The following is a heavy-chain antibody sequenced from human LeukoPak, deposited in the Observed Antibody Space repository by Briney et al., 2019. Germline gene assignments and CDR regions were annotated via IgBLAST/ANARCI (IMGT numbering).Heavy chain of an antibody. V-gene: IGHV4-34*01. CDR1: GGSFSGYY. CDR2: INHSGST. J-gene: IGHJ5*02. D-gene: IGHD3-3*01. CDR3: ARAYYDFWSGQYNWFDP. Sequence: PSDTLSLTCAVYGGSFSGYYWSWIRQPPGKGLEWIGEINHSGSTNYNPSLKSRVTISVDTSKNQFSLKLSSVTAADTAVYYCARAYYDFWSGQYNWFDPWGQGTLVTVSS.